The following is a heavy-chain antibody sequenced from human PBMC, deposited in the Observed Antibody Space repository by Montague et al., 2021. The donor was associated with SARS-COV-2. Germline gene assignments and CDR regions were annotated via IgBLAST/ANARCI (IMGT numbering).Heavy chain of an antibody. J-gene: IGHJ6*03. Sequence: SETLSLTCAVHGGSFSTYSWNWIRQLPGKGLEWIGEIHHGGSTNYNPSLKSRVTISADTSKNQFSLKLTSVAAADTAVYYCARLGDGVVPSPILGVGPYYSYYCMDVWGKGTTVTVS. CDR3: ARLGDGVVPSPILGVGPYYSYYCMDV. CDR1: GGSFSTYS. D-gene: IGHD3-10*01. CDR2: IHHGGST. V-gene: IGHV4-34*01.